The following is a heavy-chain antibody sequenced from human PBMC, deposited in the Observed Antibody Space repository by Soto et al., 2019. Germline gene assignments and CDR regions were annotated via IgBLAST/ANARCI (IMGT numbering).Heavy chain of an antibody. J-gene: IGHJ5*02. V-gene: IGHV3-30-3*01. Sequence: QVQLVESGGGVVQPGRSLRLSCAASGFTFSSYAMHWVRQAPGKGLEWVAVISYDGSNKYYADSVKGRFTISRDNSKNPLDLQMNSLRAEDTAVYYCARDEGGVTVTTNWFDPWGQGTLVTVSS. CDR3: ARDEGGVTVTTNWFDP. CDR1: GFTFSSYA. D-gene: IGHD4-17*01. CDR2: ISYDGSNK.